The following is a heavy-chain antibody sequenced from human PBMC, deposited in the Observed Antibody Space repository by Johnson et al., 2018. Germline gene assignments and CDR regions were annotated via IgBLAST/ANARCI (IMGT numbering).Heavy chain of an antibody. D-gene: IGHD2-2*01. J-gene: IGHJ3*02. V-gene: IGHV3-48*01. CDR1: GFTLSRYG. Sequence: VQLVESGGGLVQPGGSLRLSCAASGFTLSRYGMNWVRQAPGKGLEWVSHITGSSPTIYYADSVTGRFTASRDNAKNSLDLQMSSLRAEDTAVYYWVRDGYATGRNDAFDTWGQGTMVTVSS. CDR2: ITGSSPTI. CDR3: VRDGYATGRNDAFDT.